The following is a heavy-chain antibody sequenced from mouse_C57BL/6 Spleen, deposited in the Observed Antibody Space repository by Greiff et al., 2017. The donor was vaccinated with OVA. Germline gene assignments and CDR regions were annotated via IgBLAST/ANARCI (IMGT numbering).Heavy chain of an antibody. J-gene: IGHJ1*03. V-gene: IGHV1-39*01. Sequence: EVQLQQSGPELVKPGASVKISCKASGYSFTDYNMNWVKQSTGQGLEWIGVINPNYGTTSYNEKFKGKATLTVDQSSSTAYMQLNSLTSEDAAGDDCARYCGSSYYWYFDVWGTGTTVTVSS. CDR3: ARYCGSSYYWYFDV. CDR1: GYSFTDYN. CDR2: INPNYGTT. D-gene: IGHD1-1*01.